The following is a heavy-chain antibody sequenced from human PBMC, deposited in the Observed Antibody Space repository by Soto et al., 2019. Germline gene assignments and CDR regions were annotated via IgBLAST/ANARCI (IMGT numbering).Heavy chain of an antibody. V-gene: IGHV2-5*02. Sequence: QITLKESGPTLVKPTQTLTLTCTFSGFSLSTSGVGVGWMRQPPGKALEWLALIYWDDDDRYSPSLKSRLTITKDTSKNQVVLTMTNMDPVDTATYYCAHAQTQPAAVGTYYYYGMDVWGQGTTVTASS. J-gene: IGHJ6*02. CDR1: GFSLSTSGVG. D-gene: IGHD6-13*01. CDR3: AHAQTQPAAVGTYYYYGMDV. CDR2: IYWDDDD.